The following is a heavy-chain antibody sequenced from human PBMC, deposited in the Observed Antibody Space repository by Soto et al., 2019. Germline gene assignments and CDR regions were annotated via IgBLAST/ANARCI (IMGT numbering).Heavy chain of an antibody. J-gene: IGHJ5*02. D-gene: IGHD2-15*01. CDR3: ARVICSGGSCYSFDP. Sequence: SETLSLTCTVSGGSISSGDYYWSWIRQPPGKGLEWIGYIYYSGSTYYNPSLKSRVTISVDTSKNQFSLKLSSVTAADTAVYYCARVICSGGSCYSFDPWGQGTLVTVSS. V-gene: IGHV4-30-4*01. CDR1: GGSISSGDYY. CDR2: IYYSGST.